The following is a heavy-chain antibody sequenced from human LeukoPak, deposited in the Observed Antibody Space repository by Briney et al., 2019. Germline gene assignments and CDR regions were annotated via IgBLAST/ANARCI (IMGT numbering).Heavy chain of an antibody. CDR1: GYTFTGYY. CDR3: TRGVQLERRYYNWFDP. J-gene: IGHJ5*02. CDR2: INPSRGST. Sequence: ASVKVSCKASGYTFTGYYMHWVRQAPGQELEWMGMINPSRGSTSYAQKFQGGLTMTRDTSTSTVYMELSSLRSEDTAVYYCTRGVQLERRYYNWFDPWGQGTLVTVSS. D-gene: IGHD1-1*01. V-gene: IGHV1-46*01.